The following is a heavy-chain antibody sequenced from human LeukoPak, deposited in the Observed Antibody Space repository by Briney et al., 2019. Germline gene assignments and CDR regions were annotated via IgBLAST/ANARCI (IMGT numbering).Heavy chain of an antibody. D-gene: IGHD3-22*01. Sequence: SETLSLTCTVSGGSISSSCYYWGWIRQPPGKGLEWIGSIYYSGSTYYNPSLKSRVTISVDTTKNQFSLKLSSVTAADTAVYYCARRTTYYYDSSGYPTFDPWGQGTLVTVSS. V-gene: IGHV4-39*07. J-gene: IGHJ5*02. CDR3: ARRTTYYYDSSGYPTFDP. CDR2: IYYSGST. CDR1: GGSISSSCYY.